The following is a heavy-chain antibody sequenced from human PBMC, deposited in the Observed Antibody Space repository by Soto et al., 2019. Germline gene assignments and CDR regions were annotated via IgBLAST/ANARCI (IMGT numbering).Heavy chain of an antibody. Sequence: PGESLKISCKGSGYSFTSYWIGWVRQMPGKCLEWVGIIYPGDSDASYSPSFQGQVTISADKSISTACLQWRSLKASDTAMYYCARSGGSGSYLEYWGQGTLVTVSS. CDR2: IYPGDSDA. D-gene: IGHD3-10*01. V-gene: IGHV5-51*01. J-gene: IGHJ4*02. CDR3: ARSGGSGSYLEY. CDR1: GYSFTSYW.